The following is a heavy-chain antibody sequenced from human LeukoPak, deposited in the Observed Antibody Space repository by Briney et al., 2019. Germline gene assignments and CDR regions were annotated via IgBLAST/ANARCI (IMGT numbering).Heavy chain of an antibody. CDR1: GGSISSYY. V-gene: IGHV4-4*07. CDR3: ARGKYYEDSNTSYRYFDP. Sequence: PSETLSLTCTVSGGSISSYYWNWIRQPAGKGLEWIGRIYTTGNANYNPSPKSRLTISIDTSKKQFSLSLSSVTAADTAVYYCARGKYYEDSNTSYRYFDPWGQGTLVAVSS. D-gene: IGHD3-22*01. CDR2: IYTTGNA. J-gene: IGHJ5*02.